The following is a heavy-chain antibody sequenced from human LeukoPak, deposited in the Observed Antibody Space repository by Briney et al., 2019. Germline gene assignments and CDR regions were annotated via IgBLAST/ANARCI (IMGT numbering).Heavy chain of an antibody. CDR3: ARDLIIWGASLLGAFDI. J-gene: IGHJ3*02. CDR2: ISYDGSSK. CDR1: GFTFSRYG. D-gene: IGHD3-16*01. V-gene: IGHV3-30*03. Sequence: GGSLRLSCAASGFTFSRYGMHWVRQAPGKGLEWVAVISYDGSSKYYADSVKGRFTISRDNSKNTLYLQMNSLRAEDTAVYYCARDLIIWGASLLGAFDIWGQGTMVTVSS.